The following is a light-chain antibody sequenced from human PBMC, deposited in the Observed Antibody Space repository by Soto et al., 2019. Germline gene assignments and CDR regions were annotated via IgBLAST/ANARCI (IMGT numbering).Light chain of an antibody. CDR3: QQYGSSPPAT. J-gene: IGKJ4*01. Sequence: EIVLTQSPGALSLSPGERATLSCRASQSVRSNYLAWYQQKPGQAPRLLIYGASSRATGIPDRFSGSGSGTDFTLTISRLEPEDFAVYYCQQYGSSPPATFGGGTRVEIK. V-gene: IGKV3-20*01. CDR2: GAS. CDR1: QSVRSNY.